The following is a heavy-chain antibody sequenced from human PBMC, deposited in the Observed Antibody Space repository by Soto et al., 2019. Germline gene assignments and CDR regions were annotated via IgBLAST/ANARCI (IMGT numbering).Heavy chain of an antibody. CDR1: GFTFSNAW. CDR3: TTDTWEEFLGAFDI. Sequence: GGSLRLSCAASGFTFSNAWMNWVRQAPGKGLEWVGRIKSKTDGGTTDYAAPVKGRFTISRDDSKNTLYLQMNSLKTEDTAVYYCTTDTWEEFLGAFDIWGQGTMVTVSS. J-gene: IGHJ3*02. CDR2: IKSKTDGGTT. V-gene: IGHV3-15*07. D-gene: IGHD1-26*01.